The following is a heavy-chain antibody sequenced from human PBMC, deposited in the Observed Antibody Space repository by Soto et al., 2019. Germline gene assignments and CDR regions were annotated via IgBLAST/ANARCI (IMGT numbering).Heavy chain of an antibody. CDR1: GFTVSSNY. J-gene: IGHJ6*02. Sequence: GGSLRLSCAASGFTVSSNYMSWVRQAPGNGLEWVSVIYSGGSTYYADSVKGRFTISRDNSKNTLYLQMNSLRAEDTAVYYCASQQLPTPSYYGMDVWGQGTTVTVSS. CDR3: ASQQLPTPSYYGMDV. V-gene: IGHV3-53*01. CDR2: IYSGGST. D-gene: IGHD2-2*01.